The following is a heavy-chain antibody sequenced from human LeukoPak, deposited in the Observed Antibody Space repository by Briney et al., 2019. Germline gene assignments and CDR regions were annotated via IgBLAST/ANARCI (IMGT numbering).Heavy chain of an antibody. V-gene: IGHV3-7*01. Sequence: GGSLRLSCVGSGFTFSTYYMSWVRQAPGKGLEWVADIKQDGHEKYYVDSVKGRFTISRDNARNSVDLQMDSLRVDDTAVYYCVRDFGLAYRYDSSGFDFWGQGILVTVSS. CDR1: GFTFSTYY. J-gene: IGHJ4*02. CDR2: IKQDGHEK. CDR3: VRDFGLAYRYDSSGFDF. D-gene: IGHD3-22*01.